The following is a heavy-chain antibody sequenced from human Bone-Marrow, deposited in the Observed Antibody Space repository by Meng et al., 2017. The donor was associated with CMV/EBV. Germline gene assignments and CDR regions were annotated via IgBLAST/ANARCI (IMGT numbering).Heavy chain of an antibody. CDR2: INHSGST. Sequence: SETLSLTCAVYGGSFSGYYWSWIRQPPGKGLEWIGEINHSGSTNYNPSLKSRFTISVDTSKNQFSLKLSSVTTADTAVYDCARGEYYHYYYYRGQGTLVTVSS. CDR3: ARGEYYHYYYY. J-gene: IGHJ4*02. CDR1: GGSFSGYY. D-gene: IGHD3-10*01. V-gene: IGHV4-34*01.